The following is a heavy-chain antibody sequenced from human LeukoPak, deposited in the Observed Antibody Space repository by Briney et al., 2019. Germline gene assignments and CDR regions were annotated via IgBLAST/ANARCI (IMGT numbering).Heavy chain of an antibody. CDR3: ANFERTVAGPYNWFDP. D-gene: IGHD6-19*01. CDR2: ICGSGGNT. CDR1: GFTFSNYA. Sequence: GGSLRLSCAASGFTFSNYAMSWGRQAPGKGVGWGSAICGSGGNTYYADSVKGRFTISRGNSKNTLYLQMNSLRAEDTAVYYCANFERTVAGPYNWFDPWGQGTLVTVSS. V-gene: IGHV3-23*01. J-gene: IGHJ5*02.